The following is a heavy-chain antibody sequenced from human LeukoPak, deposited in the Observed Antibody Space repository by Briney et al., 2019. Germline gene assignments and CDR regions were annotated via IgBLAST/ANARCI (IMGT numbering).Heavy chain of an antibody. CDR1: GGSISSYY. CDR3: AVQWLVPGGWFDP. Sequence: SSETLSLTCTVSGGSISSYYWSWIRQPPGKGLEWIGYIYYSGSTNYNPSLKSRVTISVDTSKNQFSLKLSSVTAADTAVYYCAVQWLVPGGWFDPWGQGTLVTVSS. D-gene: IGHD6-19*01. CDR2: IYYSGST. J-gene: IGHJ5*02. V-gene: IGHV4-59*01.